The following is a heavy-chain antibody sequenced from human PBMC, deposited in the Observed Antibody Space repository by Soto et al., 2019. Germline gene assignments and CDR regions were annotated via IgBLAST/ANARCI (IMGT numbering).Heavy chain of an antibody. CDR3: AKGRLAVGSDWFDS. Sequence: GGSLRLFCEASGFTFYTYAMIWVRQAPGKGLEWVTAIDSDGTDTYYADFVKGRFTVSRDNSKNTLYLQMRSLTAEDTALYYCAKGRLAVGSDWFDSWGPGTLVTVSS. J-gene: IGHJ5*01. CDR2: IDSDGTDT. V-gene: IGHV3-23*05. D-gene: IGHD1-26*01. CDR1: GFTFYTYA.